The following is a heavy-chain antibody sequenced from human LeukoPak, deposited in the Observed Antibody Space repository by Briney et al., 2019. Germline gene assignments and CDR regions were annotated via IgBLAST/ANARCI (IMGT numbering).Heavy chain of an antibody. V-gene: IGHV3-23*01. Sequence: GGSLRLSCAASGFTFSSYEMNWVRQAPGKGLEWVSAISGSGGSTYYADSVKGRFTISRDNSKNTLYLQMNSLRAEDTAVYYCAKDGDLYYYDSSGYYRLSGFDYWGQGTLVTVSS. CDR3: AKDGDLYYYDSSGYYRLSGFDY. CDR2: ISGSGGST. J-gene: IGHJ4*02. CDR1: GFTFSSYE. D-gene: IGHD3-22*01.